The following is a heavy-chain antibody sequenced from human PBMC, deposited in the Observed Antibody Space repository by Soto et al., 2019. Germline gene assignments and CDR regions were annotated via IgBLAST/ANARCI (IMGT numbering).Heavy chain of an antibody. J-gene: IGHJ6*02. D-gene: IGHD3-22*01. CDR3: ARSPDSSGYYPRRYYYGMDV. CDR2: IYHSGST. V-gene: IGHV4-4*02. CDR1: GGCISSRNW. Sequence: PSETLSLTCAVSGGCISSRNWWSWVRQPPGKGPEWIGEIYHSGSTNYNPSLKSRVTISVDKSKNQFSLKLSSVTAADTAVYYCARSPDSSGYYPRRYYYGMDVWGQGITVTVSS.